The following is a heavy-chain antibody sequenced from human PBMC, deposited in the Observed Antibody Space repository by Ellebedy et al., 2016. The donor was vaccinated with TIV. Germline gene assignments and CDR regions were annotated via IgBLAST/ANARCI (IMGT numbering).Heavy chain of an antibody. J-gene: IGHJ4*02. CDR1: GFTFNDYA. V-gene: IGHV3-9*01. CDR3: SSETSFYDASGPGTLGF. Sequence: SLKISCAASGFTFNDYAMHWVRQAPGKGLEWVSGISWNSVRIDYADSVKGRFTISRDNAKNSLYLQMNSLRAEDTAVYYCSSETSFYDASGPGTLGFWGQGTLVTVSS. D-gene: IGHD3-22*01. CDR2: ISWNSVRI.